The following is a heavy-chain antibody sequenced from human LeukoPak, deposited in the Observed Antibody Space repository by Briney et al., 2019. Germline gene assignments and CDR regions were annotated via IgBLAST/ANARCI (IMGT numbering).Heavy chain of an antibody. V-gene: IGHV3-21*01. Sequence: GGSLRLSCAASGFTFSDYSMNWVRQAPGKGLEWVSSISSSSPYIYYTDSVEGRFTISRDNAKNSLYLQMNSLRAEDTAVYYCARVYSRVGPFDYWGQGTLVTVSS. J-gene: IGHJ4*02. CDR1: GFTFSDYS. D-gene: IGHD5-18*01. CDR2: ISSSSPYI. CDR3: ARVYSRVGPFDY.